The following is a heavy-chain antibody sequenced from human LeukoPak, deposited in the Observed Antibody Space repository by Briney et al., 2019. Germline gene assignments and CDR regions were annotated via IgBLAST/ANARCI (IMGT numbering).Heavy chain of an antibody. V-gene: IGHV3-21*01. CDR2: ISSSSSYI. D-gene: IGHD3-22*01. CDR1: GFTFSSYS. Sequence: GGSLRLSCAASGFTFSSYSMNWVRQASGKGLEWVSSISSSSSYIYYADSVKGRFTISRDNAKNSLYLQMNSLRAEDTAVYYCARAVVTYYMDVWGKGTTVTVSS. CDR3: ARAVVTYYMDV. J-gene: IGHJ6*03.